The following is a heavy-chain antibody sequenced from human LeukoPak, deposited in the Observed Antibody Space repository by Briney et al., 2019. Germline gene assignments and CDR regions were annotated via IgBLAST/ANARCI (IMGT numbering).Heavy chain of an antibody. J-gene: IGHJ4*02. Sequence: PGGSLRLSCAASGFTFSNYGMHWVRQAPGKGLQWVAFIRYDGSNKYYADSVKGRFTISRDNSKNTLYLQMNSLRAEDTAVYYCATVWFGELESRDYWGQGTLVIVSS. CDR2: IRYDGSNK. V-gene: IGHV3-30*02. CDR3: ATVWFGELESRDY. CDR1: GFTFSNYG. D-gene: IGHD3-10*01.